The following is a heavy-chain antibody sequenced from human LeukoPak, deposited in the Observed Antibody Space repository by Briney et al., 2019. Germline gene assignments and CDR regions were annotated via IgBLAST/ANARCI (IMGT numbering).Heavy chain of an antibody. CDR1: GFTFSSYA. V-gene: IGHV3-30-3*01. CDR3: AKGHSSYYYYFYGMDV. D-gene: IGHD3-22*01. J-gene: IGHJ6*02. CDR2: ISYDGSNK. Sequence: GGSLRLSCAASGFTFSSYAMHWVRQAPGKGLEWVAVISYDGSNKYYADSVKGRFTISRDNSKNTLYLQMNSLRAEDRAVYYCAKGHSSYYYYFYGMDVWGQGTTVTVSS.